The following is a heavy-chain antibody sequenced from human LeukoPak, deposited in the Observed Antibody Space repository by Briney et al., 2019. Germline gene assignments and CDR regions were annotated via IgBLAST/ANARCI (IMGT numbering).Heavy chain of an antibody. CDR2: IIPIFGTA. D-gene: IGHD2-21*01. CDR1: GGTFSSYA. V-gene: IGHV1-69*06. J-gene: IGHJ5*02. CDR3: ARLCSIRWCLHDWFDP. Sequence: ASVKVSCKASGGTFSSYAISWVRQAPGQGLEWMGGIIPIFGTANYAQKFQGRVTITADKSTSTAYMELSSLRSDDTAVYYCARLCSIRWCLHDWFDPWGQGTLVTVSS.